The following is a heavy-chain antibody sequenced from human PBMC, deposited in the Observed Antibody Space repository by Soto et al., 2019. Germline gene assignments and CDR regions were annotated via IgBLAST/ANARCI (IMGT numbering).Heavy chain of an antibody. D-gene: IGHD2-15*01. Sequence: ASVKVCCKASGYTFTSYGISWVRQAPGQGLEWMGWISAYNGNTNYAQKLQGRVTMTTDTSTSTAYMELRSLRSDDTAVYYCARDPGVVVAATIRWFDPWGQGTLVTVSS. CDR3: ARDPGVVVAATIRWFDP. V-gene: IGHV1-18*01. CDR1: GYTFTSYG. J-gene: IGHJ5*02. CDR2: ISAYNGNT.